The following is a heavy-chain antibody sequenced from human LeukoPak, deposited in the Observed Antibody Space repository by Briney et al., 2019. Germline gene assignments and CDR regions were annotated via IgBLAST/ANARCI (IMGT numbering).Heavy chain of an antibody. CDR3: ARTRSGGYNPEFDV. D-gene: IGHD3-22*01. CDR1: GFTFGRYS. J-gene: IGHJ3*01. CDR2: ITMNIDDT. Sequence: GGSLRLSCAASGFTFGRYSMNWVRQAPGKGLEWVSWITMNIDDTNHADSVKGRFTISRDNAKNSLYLQMNSLRAEDTAVYYCARTRSGGYNPEFDVWGQGTVVTVSA. V-gene: IGHV3-21*05.